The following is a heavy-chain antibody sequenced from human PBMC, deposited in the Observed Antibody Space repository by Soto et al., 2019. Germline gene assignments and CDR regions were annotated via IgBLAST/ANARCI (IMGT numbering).Heavy chain of an antibody. CDR3: TRAERFPRSWFDP. Sequence: SETLSLTCTVSSGSITTRSYYWGWIRQPPGKGLEWIGSRSYSGTTFFNLSLKSRVTISMDTSKNQFSLKLTSVTATDTAMYFCTRAERFPRSWFDPWGQGTQVTVSS. J-gene: IGHJ5*02. CDR1: SGSITTRSYY. CDR2: RSYSGTT. D-gene: IGHD3-10*01. V-gene: IGHV4-39*01.